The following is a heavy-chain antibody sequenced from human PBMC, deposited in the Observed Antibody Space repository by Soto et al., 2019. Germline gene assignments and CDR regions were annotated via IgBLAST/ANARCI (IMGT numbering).Heavy chain of an antibody. CDR1: GFTFSTYW. J-gene: IGHJ5*02. V-gene: IGHV3-7*01. Sequence: EVQLVESGGGLVQPGGSLRLSCEASGFTFSTYWMSWVRQAPGKGLEWVANIKQDGSETYYVDSVRGRFTISRDNAKNSLYLQMSSLRAEDTAGYYCANSMVARGVNWFDPWGQGTLVTVSS. CDR2: IKQDGSET. CDR3: ANSMVARGVNWFDP. D-gene: IGHD2-15*01.